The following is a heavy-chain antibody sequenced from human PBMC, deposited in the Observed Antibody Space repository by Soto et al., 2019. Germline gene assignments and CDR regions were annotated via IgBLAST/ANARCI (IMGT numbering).Heavy chain of an antibody. Sequence: QMQLQESGPGLVEPSGTLSLTCTISGGFFRSADWWSWVRQSPEKGLEWIGEINRGGATIYNPSLNSRVTISADKSENQFSLHMTSVTAADTAVYYCAKAGFYTPGFDSWGQGTLVTVSS. D-gene: IGHD2-15*01. CDR2: INRGGAT. CDR1: GGFFRSADW. CDR3: AKAGFYTPGFDS. J-gene: IGHJ4*02. V-gene: IGHV4-4*02.